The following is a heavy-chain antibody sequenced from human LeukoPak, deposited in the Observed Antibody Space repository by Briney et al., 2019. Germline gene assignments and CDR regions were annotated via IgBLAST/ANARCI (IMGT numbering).Heavy chain of an antibody. CDR1: GYTFTGYY. CDR3: ATLTYYYGSGSYYNPP. V-gene: IGHV1-2*02. D-gene: IGHD3-10*01. J-gene: IGHJ5*02. Sequence: GASVKVSCKASGYTFTGYYMHWVRQAPGQGLEWMGWINPNSGGTNYAQKFQGRVTMTEDTSTDTAYMELSSLRSEDTAVYYCATLTYYYGSGSYYNPPWGQGTLVTVSS. CDR2: INPNSGGT.